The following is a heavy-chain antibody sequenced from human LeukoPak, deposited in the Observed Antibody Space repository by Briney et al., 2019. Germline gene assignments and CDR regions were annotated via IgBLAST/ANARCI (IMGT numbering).Heavy chain of an antibody. CDR1: GFTLSSYA. CDR3: ARVGDFGAFDI. Sequence: GGSLRLSCAASGFTLSSYAMHWVRQAPGKGLEYLSAISGSGRSTYYANSVKGRFTITRDNSKNTLYLQMNSLRAEDTAVYYCARVGDFGAFDIWGQGTMVTVSS. J-gene: IGHJ3*02. D-gene: IGHD3-16*01. V-gene: IGHV3-64*01. CDR2: ISGSGRST.